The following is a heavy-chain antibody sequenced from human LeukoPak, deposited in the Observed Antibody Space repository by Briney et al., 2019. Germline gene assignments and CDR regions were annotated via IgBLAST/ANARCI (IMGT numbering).Heavy chain of an antibody. CDR2: ISAYNGNT. J-gene: IGHJ5*02. CDR1: GYTFTSYG. D-gene: IGHD3-16*02. CDR3: ALSGRLDNWFDP. Sequence: ASVKVSCKASGYTFTSYGISWVRQAPGRGLEWMGWISAYNGNTNYAQKLQGRVTMTTDTSTSTAYMELRSLRSDDTAVYYCALSGRLDNWFDPWGQGTLVTVSS. V-gene: IGHV1-18*01.